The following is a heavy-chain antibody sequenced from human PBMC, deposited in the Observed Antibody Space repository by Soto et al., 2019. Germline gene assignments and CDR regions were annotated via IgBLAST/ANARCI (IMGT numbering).Heavy chain of an antibody. J-gene: IGHJ4*02. CDR1: GDSVSLNGAA. CDR2: TYYRSKWYN. V-gene: IGHV6-1*01. D-gene: IGHD3-3*01. Sequence: PSQTLSLTCAISGDSVSLNGAAWNWIRQSPSRGLEWLGRTYYRSKWYNDYAVSVKSRITINPDTSKNQFSLQLNSVTPEDTAVYYCARVPGNFWCGYYKGIDYWGQGTLVTVSS. CDR3: ARVPGNFWCGYYKGIDY.